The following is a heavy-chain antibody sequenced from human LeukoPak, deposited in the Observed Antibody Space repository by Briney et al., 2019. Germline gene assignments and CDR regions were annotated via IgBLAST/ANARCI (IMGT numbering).Heavy chain of an antibody. D-gene: IGHD2-8*02. V-gene: IGHV4-31*03. CDR1: GVSISSGGYY. Sequence: SETLSLTCTVSGVSISSGGYYWSWIRQHPGKGLEWIGYIFYSGSTYYNPTLKSRVTISVDTSKNQFSLKLSSVTAEDTAVYYCARAGGVWLEFDYWGQGTLVTVSS. J-gene: IGHJ4*02. CDR3: ARAGGVWLEFDY. CDR2: IFYSGST.